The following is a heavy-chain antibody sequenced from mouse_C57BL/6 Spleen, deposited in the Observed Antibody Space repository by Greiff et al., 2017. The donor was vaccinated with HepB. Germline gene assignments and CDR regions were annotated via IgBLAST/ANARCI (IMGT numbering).Heavy chain of an antibody. CDR1: GYTFTSYW. Sequence: QVQLQHPGAELVKPGASVKMSCKASGYTFTSYWITWVKQRPGQGLEWIGDIYPGSGSTNYNEKFKSKATLTVDTSSSTAYMQLSSLTSEDSAFYYCARNWDGEGYYAMDYWGQGTSVTVSS. V-gene: IGHV1-55*01. J-gene: IGHJ4*01. CDR2: IYPGSGST. D-gene: IGHD4-1*01. CDR3: ARNWDGEGYYAMDY.